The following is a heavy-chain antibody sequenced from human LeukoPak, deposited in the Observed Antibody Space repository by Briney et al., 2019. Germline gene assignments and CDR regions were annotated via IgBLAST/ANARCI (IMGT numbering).Heavy chain of an antibody. CDR1: GDSFTSVTDY. J-gene: IGHJ4*02. CDR2: GDYSGGT. CDR3: AGERGEEYSSGWYKTNFFYN. V-gene: IGHV4-39*07. Sequence: SETLSLTCTVSGDSFTSVTDYWAWIRPPPGKGLEWIATGDYSGGTYYNPSLESRVAISADMSKNQISLQLTSVTGADTAVYYCAGERGEEYSSGWYKTNFFYNWGQGVRVTVSS. D-gene: IGHD6-19*01.